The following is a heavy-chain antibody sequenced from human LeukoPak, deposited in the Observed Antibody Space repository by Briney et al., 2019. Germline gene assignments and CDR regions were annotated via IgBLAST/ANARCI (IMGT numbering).Heavy chain of an antibody. J-gene: IGHJ5*02. Sequence: GGSLRLSCAASGFTFSSSGMHWVRQAPGKGLEWVAVILYNGSNKYYADSVKGRLTISRDNSKNTLHLQMNSLRVEDTAVYYCARAGGYCSGGSCYRGYSWFDPWGQGTLVTVSS. V-gene: IGHV3-33*01. CDR3: ARAGGYCSGGSCYRGYSWFDP. CDR1: GFTFSSSG. CDR2: ILYNGSNK. D-gene: IGHD2-15*01.